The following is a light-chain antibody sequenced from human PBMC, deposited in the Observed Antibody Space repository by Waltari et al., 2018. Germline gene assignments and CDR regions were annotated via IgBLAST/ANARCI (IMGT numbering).Light chain of an antibody. Sequence: QSALTQPPSASGSPGQSVTISCTGTSSDVGGYNYASWYQQHPGKAPKLMIYEVTKRPSGVPDRFSGSKSGNTASLTVSGLQAEDEADYYCSSFAGSNNVLFGGGTKLTVL. V-gene: IGLV2-8*01. J-gene: IGLJ2*01. CDR1: SSDVGGYNY. CDR3: SSFAGSNNVL. CDR2: EVT.